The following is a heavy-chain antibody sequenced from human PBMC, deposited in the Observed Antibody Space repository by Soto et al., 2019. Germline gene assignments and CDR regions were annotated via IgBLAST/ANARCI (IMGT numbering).Heavy chain of an antibody. CDR2: ISSSSSTI. J-gene: IGHJ4*02. D-gene: IGHD4-17*01. CDR3: ARRRYGDPNEYYFDY. Sequence: PGGSLRLSCAASGFTFSSYSMNWVRQAPGKWLEWVSYISSSSSTIYYADSVKGRFTISRDNAKNSLYLQMNSLRDEDTAVYYCARRRYGDPNEYYFDYWGQGTLVTVSS. CDR1: GFTFSSYS. V-gene: IGHV3-48*02.